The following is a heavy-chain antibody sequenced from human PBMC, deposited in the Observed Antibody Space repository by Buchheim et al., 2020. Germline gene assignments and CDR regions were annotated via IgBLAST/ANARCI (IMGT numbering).Heavy chain of an antibody. D-gene: IGHD3-22*01. CDR2: IYGGDTT. CDR1: GFTVSNFY. Sequence: EVQLVESGGGLVQPGGSLRLSCAASGFTVSNFYMSWVRHTPGKGLEWVSIIYGGDTTYYANSVKGRFTISRDTSKNTLYLQMNSLRAEDTAVYYCARSLYDSSGYYLPDYWGQGT. CDR3: ARSLYDSSGYYLPDY. V-gene: IGHV3-66*01. J-gene: IGHJ4*02.